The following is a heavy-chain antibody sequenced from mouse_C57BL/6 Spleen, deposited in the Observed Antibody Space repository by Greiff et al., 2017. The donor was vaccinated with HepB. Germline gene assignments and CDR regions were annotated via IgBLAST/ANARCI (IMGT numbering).Heavy chain of an antibody. D-gene: IGHD2-4*01. CDR2: ISYDGSN. V-gene: IGHV3-6*01. J-gene: IGHJ4*01. CDR3: ARDRYDYDVGAMDY. CDR1: GYSITSGYY. Sequence: DVKLQESGPGLVKPSQSLSLTCSVTGYSITSGYYWNWIRQFPGNKLEWMGYISYDGSNNYNPSLKNRISITRDTSKNQFFLKLNSVTTEDTATYYCARDRYDYDVGAMDYWGQGTSVTVSS.